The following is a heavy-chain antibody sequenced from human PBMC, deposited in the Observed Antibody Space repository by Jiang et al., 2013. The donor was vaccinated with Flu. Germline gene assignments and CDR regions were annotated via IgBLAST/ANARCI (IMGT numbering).Heavy chain of an antibody. CDR3: ASPPSRWPGGYYGMDV. Sequence: LLKPSETLSLTCAVYGGSFSGYYWSWIRQPPGKGLEWIGEINHSGSTNYNPSLKSRVTISVDTSKNQFSLKLSSVTAADTAVYYCASPPSRWPGGYYGMDVWGQGTTVTVSS. CDR2: INHSGST. CDR1: GGSFSGYY. J-gene: IGHJ6*02. D-gene: IGHD4-23*01. V-gene: IGHV4-34*01.